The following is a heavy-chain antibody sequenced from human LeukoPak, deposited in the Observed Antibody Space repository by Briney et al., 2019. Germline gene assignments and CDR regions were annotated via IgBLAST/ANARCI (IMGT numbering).Heavy chain of an antibody. D-gene: IGHD3-22*01. CDR3: TTVYSDSGGFYFNYCDY. Sequence: GRSLRLSCAASGFTFSIYGMHWVRQAPGKGLEWVGRIKSKTDGETTDYAAPVKGRFTISRDDSKNTLYLQMNSLKTEDTAVYYCTTVYSDSGGFYFNYCDYWGQGTLVTVST. CDR1: GFTFSIYG. CDR2: IKSKTDGETT. J-gene: IGHJ4*02. V-gene: IGHV3-15*01.